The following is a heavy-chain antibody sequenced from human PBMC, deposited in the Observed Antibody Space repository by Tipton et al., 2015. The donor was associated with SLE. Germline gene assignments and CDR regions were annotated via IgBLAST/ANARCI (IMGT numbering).Heavy chain of an antibody. J-gene: IGHJ6*02. CDR1: GGSISSSSYY. CDR2: IYYSGST. Sequence: TLSLTCTVSGGSISSSSYYWGWIRQPPGKGLEWIGSIYYSGSTYYNPSLESRVTISADTSKNQFSLTLSSVTAADAAVYLCASCIRSGRDWLSYYGMDGWRQGTTVTVPS. V-gene: IGHV4-39*07. CDR3: ASCIRSGRDWLSYYGMDG. D-gene: IGHD1-26*01.